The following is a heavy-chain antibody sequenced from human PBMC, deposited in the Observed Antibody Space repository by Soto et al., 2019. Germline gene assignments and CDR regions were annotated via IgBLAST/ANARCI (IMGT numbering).Heavy chain of an antibody. D-gene: IGHD4-17*01. CDR3: AKSLLFVDHGYMDV. CDR1: GGSFTSYS. J-gene: IGHJ6*03. CDR2: IIPIQGKA. Sequence: QVQLVQSGAELQKPGSSVKVSCEASGGSFTSYSFTWVRQAPGQGLEWMGRIIPIQGKANYALKFQDRVTITAYRSMRTVYMELTSLRPEDTAVYFCAKSLLFVDHGYMDVWGKGTTVTVSS. V-gene: IGHV1-69*02.